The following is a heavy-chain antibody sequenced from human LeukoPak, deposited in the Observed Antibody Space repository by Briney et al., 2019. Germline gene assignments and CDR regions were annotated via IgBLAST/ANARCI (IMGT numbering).Heavy chain of an antibody. CDR3: ARGPMTTVPNYYYYYYMDV. CDR2: IIPIFGTA. Sequence: ASVKVSCKASGGTFSSYAISWVRQAPGQGLEWMGGIIPIFGTANYAQKFQGRVTITADESTSTACMELSSLRSEDTAVYYCARGPMTTVPNYYYYYYMDVWGKGTTVTVSS. V-gene: IGHV1-69*13. CDR1: GGTFSSYA. D-gene: IGHD4-11*01. J-gene: IGHJ6*03.